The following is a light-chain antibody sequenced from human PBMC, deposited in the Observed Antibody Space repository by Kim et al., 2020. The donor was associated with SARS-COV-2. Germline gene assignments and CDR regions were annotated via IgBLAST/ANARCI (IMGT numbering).Light chain of an antibody. CDR2: RNN. CDR3: SAWDSSLSAWV. J-gene: IGLJ3*02. V-gene: IGLV10-54*01. Sequence: QPATLTCTGNSNNCGDQGAAWLQQHQGHPPKLLSYRNNNRPSGISERLSASRSGNTASLTITGLQPEDEADYYCSAWDSSLSAWVFGGGTQLTVL. CDR1: SNNCGDQG.